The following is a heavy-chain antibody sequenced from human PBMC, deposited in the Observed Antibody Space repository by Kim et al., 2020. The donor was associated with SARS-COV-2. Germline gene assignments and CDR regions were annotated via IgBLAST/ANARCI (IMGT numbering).Heavy chain of an antibody. J-gene: IGHJ6*02. D-gene: IGHD6-6*01. CDR3: AKAGTGEPAARPSLGYYYGMDV. CDR2: ISYDGSNK. Sequence: GGSLRLSCAASGFTFSSYGMHWVRQAPGKGLEWVAVISYDGSNKYYADSVKGRFTISRDNSKNTLYLQMNSLRAEDTAVYYCAKAGTGEPAARPSLGYYYGMDVWGQGTTVTVSS. CDR1: GFTFSSYG. V-gene: IGHV3-30*18.